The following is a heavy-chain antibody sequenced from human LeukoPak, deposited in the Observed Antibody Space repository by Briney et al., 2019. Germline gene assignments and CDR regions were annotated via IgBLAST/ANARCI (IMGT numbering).Heavy chain of an antibody. Sequence: GGSLRLSCAASGFTFSSNWMLWVRQAPGKGLVWVSRINSDGSSINYADSVKGRFTISRDNAKNTPFLQMNSLRAEDTAVYYCATDRGYSDYWGQGTLVTVSS. CDR1: GFTFSSNW. CDR3: ATDRGYSDY. D-gene: IGHD6-13*01. V-gene: IGHV3-74*01. CDR2: INSDGSSI. J-gene: IGHJ4*02.